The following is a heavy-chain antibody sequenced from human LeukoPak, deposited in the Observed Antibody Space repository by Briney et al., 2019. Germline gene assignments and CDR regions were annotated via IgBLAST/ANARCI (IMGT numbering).Heavy chain of an antibody. V-gene: IGHV5-51*01. J-gene: IGHJ5*02. CDR1: GYSFTSYW. Sequence: GESLKISCKGSGYSFTSYWIGWVRQLPGKGLEWMGIIYPADSDIRYSPSFQGQVTISADKSISTAYLQWSSLKASDTAMYYCARQEYCSGGSCYTWFDPWGQGTLVTVSS. D-gene: IGHD2-15*01. CDR2: IYPADSDI. CDR3: ARQEYCSGGSCYTWFDP.